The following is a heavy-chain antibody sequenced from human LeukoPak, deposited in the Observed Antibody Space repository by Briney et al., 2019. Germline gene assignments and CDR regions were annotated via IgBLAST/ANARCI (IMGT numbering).Heavy chain of an antibody. CDR3: ARGDDYGDYLDY. V-gene: IGHV3-7*01. D-gene: IGHD4-17*01. J-gene: IGHJ4*02. Sequence: GGSLRLSCAASGFTFSNYGMHWVRQAPGKGLEWVANIKQDGSEKYYVDSVKGRFTISRDNAKNSLYLQMNSLRAEDTAVYYCARGDDYGDYLDYWGQGTLVTVSS. CDR1: GFTFSNYG. CDR2: IKQDGSEK.